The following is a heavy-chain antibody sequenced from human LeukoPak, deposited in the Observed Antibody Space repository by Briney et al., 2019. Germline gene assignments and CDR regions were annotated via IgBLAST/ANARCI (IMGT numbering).Heavy chain of an antibody. CDR2: IYHSVST. J-gene: IGHJ4*02. CDR3: ARRYSYGSVVDY. V-gene: IGHV4-30-2*01. Sequence: SETPSLTCTVSGGSISSGGYYWSWIRQPPGKGLEWIGYIYHSVSTYYNPSLKSRVTISVDRSKNQFSLKLSSVTAADTAVYYCARRYSYGSVVDYWGQGTLVTVSS. D-gene: IGHD5-18*01. CDR1: GGSISSGGYY.